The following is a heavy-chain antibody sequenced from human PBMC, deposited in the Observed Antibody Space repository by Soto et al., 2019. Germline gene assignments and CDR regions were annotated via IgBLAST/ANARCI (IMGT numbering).Heavy chain of an antibody. Sequence: PSETLSLTCTVSGGSVSSGSYYWSWIRQPPGKGLEWIGYIYYSGSTNYNPSLKSRVTISVDTSKNQFSLKLSSVTAADTAVYYCATDYGDYLTVGAFDIWGQGTMVTVSS. V-gene: IGHV4-61*01. CDR1: GGSVSSGSYY. CDR2: IYYSGST. CDR3: ATDYGDYLTVGAFDI. J-gene: IGHJ3*02. D-gene: IGHD4-17*01.